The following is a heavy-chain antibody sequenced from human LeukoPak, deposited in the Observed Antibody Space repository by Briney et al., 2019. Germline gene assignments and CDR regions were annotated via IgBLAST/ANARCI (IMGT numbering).Heavy chain of an antibody. J-gene: IGHJ4*02. CDR2: FDPEDGET. D-gene: IGHD1-26*01. V-gene: IGHV1-24*01. Sequence: ASVKVSCKVSGYTLTELSMHWVRQAPGKGLEWMGGFDPEDGETIYAQKFQGRVTMTEDTSTDTAYMELSSLRSEDTAVYYCARAHYSGNYALLDYWGQGTLVTVSS. CDR3: ARAHYSGNYALLDY. CDR1: GYTLTELS.